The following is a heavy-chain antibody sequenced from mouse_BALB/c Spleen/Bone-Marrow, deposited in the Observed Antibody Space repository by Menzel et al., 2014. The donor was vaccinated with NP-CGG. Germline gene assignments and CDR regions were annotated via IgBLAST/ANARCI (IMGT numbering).Heavy chain of an antibody. CDR2: IYPGDGDT. CDR3: ARQYGNYFDY. V-gene: IGHV1-80*01. CDR1: GYAFSSYW. Sequence: VKLMESGAELVRPGSSVKISCKASGYAFSSYWMNWVKQRPGQGLEWIGQIYPGDGDTNYNGKFKGKATLTADKSSSTACMQLSSLTSEDSAVYFCARQYGNYFDYWGRGTTLTVSS. D-gene: IGHD2-10*02. J-gene: IGHJ2*01.